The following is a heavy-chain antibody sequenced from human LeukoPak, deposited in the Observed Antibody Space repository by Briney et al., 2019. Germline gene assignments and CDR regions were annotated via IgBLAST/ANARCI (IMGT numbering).Heavy chain of an antibody. CDR1: GYTFTSYA. CDR3: AHENPPRGHPYYYDSSGYPDY. J-gene: IGHJ4*02. Sequence: ASVKVSCKASGYTFTSYAMNWVRQAPGQGLEWMGWINPNSGGTNYAQKFQGRVTMTRDTSISTAYMELSRLRSDDTAVYYCAHENPPRGHPYYYDSSGYPDYWGQGPRATVSS. V-gene: IGHV1-2*02. D-gene: IGHD3-22*01. CDR2: INPNSGGT.